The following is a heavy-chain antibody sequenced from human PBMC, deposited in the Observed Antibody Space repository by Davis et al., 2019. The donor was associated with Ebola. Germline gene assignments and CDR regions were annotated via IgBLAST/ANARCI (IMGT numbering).Heavy chain of an antibody. CDR2: INPNSGGT. CDR3: AREAGATTRIYDS. CDR1: VYTFTGYY. Sequence: SVTVSCKASVYTFTGYYMHWVRQAPGQGLEWMGLINPNSGGTNYAQKFQGRVTMTRDTSISTAYMELRSLRSDDTAVYYCAREAGATTRIYDSRGQGTLVTVSS. J-gene: IGHJ5*01. D-gene: IGHD1-26*01. V-gene: IGHV1-2*02.